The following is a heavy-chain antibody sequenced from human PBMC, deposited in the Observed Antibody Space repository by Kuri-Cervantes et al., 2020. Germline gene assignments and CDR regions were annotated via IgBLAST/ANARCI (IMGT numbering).Heavy chain of an antibody. V-gene: IGHV3-30*18. Sequence: GESLKISCAASGFTFSTFDIHWVRQAPGKGLEWVAIISYDGSNKYYADSVKGRFTISRDNSRNTLYLQMNSLRAEDTAVYYCAKEAWGYGDYGEDGVDYWGQGTLVTVSS. CDR3: AKEAWGYGDYGEDGVDY. CDR1: GFTFSTFD. J-gene: IGHJ4*02. CDR2: ISYDGSNK. D-gene: IGHD4-17*01.